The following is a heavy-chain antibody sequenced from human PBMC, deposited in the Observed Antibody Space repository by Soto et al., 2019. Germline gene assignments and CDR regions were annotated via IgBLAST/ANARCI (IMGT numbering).Heavy chain of an antibody. V-gene: IGHV3-23*01. CDR3: ARDLHRVVGATAGY. Sequence: PGGSLRLSCAVSGFSFGTYTVNWVRQAPGMGLEWVSGLSDSVGTTHYAYSVKGRFTIPRDKSKNTLYLQMNSLKAEDTAVYYCARDLHRVVGATAGYWGQGTLVTVSS. D-gene: IGHD1-26*01. CDR2: LSDSVGTT. J-gene: IGHJ4*02. CDR1: GFSFGTYT.